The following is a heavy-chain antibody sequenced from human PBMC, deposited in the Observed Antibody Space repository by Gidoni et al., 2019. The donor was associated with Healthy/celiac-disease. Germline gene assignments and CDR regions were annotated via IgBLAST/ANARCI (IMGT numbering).Heavy chain of an antibody. Sequence: EVQLVESGGGLVKPGGSLRLSCAPSGFTFRNAWRNWVRQAQGKGLDWVGRIKSKTDGGTTDYAAPVKGRFTISRDDSKNTLYLQMNSLKTEDTAVYYCTTSMIVVVPARAPFDYWGQGTLVTVSS. CDR1: GFTFRNAW. J-gene: IGHJ4*02. CDR3: TTSMIVVVPARAPFDY. CDR2: IKSKTDGGTT. V-gene: IGHV3-15*07. D-gene: IGHD3-22*01.